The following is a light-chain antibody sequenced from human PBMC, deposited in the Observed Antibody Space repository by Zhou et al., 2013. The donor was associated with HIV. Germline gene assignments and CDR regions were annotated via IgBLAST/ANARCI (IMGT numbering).Light chain of an antibody. CDR3: QQLXSYPLT. CDR2: AAS. V-gene: IGKV1-9*01. J-gene: IGKJ4*01. Sequence: DIQLTQSPSFLSASVGDRVTITCRASQGIASYLAWYQQKPGKAPTLLIYAASTLQSGVPSRFSGSGSGTEFTLTISSLQPEDFATYYCQQLXSYPLTFGGGTKVEIK. CDR1: QGIASY.